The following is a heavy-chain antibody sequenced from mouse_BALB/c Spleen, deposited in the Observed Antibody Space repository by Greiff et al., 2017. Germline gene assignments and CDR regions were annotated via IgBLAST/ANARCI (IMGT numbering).Heavy chain of an antibody. V-gene: IGHV3-2*02. CDR1: GYSITSDYA. D-gene: IGHD2-1*01. CDR2: ISYSGST. J-gene: IGHJ1*01. CDR3: AREGYGNYFYWYFDV. Sequence: VQLKQSGPGLVKPSQSLSLTCTVTGYSITSDYAWNWIRQFPGNKLEWMGYISYSGSTSYNPSLKSRISITRDTSKNQFFLQLNSVTTEDTATYYCAREGYGNYFYWYFDVWGAGTTVTVSS.